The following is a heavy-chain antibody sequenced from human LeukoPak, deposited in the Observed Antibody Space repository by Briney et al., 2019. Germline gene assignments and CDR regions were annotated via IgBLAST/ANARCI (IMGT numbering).Heavy chain of an antibody. CDR3: ARGLTRWFGELLLVY. CDR1: GYTFTGYY. V-gene: IGHV1-8*02. D-gene: IGHD3-10*01. J-gene: IGHJ4*02. Sequence: ASVKVSCKASGYTFTGYYMHWVRQATGQGLEWMGWMNPNSGNTGYAQKFQGRVTMTRNTSISTAYMELSSLRSEDTAVYYCARGLTRWFGELLLVYWGQGTLVTVSS. CDR2: MNPNSGNT.